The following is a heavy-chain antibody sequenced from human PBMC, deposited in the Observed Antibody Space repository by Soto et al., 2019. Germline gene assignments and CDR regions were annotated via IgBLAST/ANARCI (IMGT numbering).Heavy chain of an antibody. CDR3: ARDQFHKARRAAAGPY. CDR2: ISAYNGNT. J-gene: IGHJ4*02. D-gene: IGHD6-13*01. CDR1: GYTFTSYG. Sequence: ASVKVSCKASGYTFTSYGISWVRQAPGQGLEWMGWISAYNGNTNYAQKLQGRVTMTTDTSTSTAYMELRSLRSDDTAVYYCARDQFHKARRAAAGPYWGQGTPVTVSS. V-gene: IGHV1-18*01.